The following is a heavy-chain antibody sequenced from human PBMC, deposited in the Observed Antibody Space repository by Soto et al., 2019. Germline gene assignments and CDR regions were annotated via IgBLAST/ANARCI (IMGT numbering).Heavy chain of an antibody. CDR3: GRVYQGRFLEWSPYLEAFDI. Sequence: SETLSLTCTVSGSSISSYYWSWIRQPAGKGLEWIGRIYTSGSTNYNSSLKSRVTMSVDKSKNEFSLKLSYVTAADTAVYYCGRVYQGRFLEWSPYLEAFDIWGQGTMVTVSS. V-gene: IGHV4-4*07. J-gene: IGHJ3*02. CDR1: GSSISSYY. D-gene: IGHD3-3*01. CDR2: IYTSGST.